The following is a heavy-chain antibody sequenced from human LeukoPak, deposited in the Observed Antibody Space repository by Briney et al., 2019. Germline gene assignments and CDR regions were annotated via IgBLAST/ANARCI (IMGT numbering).Heavy chain of an antibody. J-gene: IGHJ5*02. Sequence: GGSLRLFCAASGFTFRSYWMHWVRQAPGKGLVLVSRVATDGTGPSYADSVKGRFTISRDNAKNTLYLQMNSLSAEDTAVYYCARDMGPYGGNPGGSWGQGTLVTVSS. CDR1: GFTFRSYW. V-gene: IGHV3-74*01. CDR2: VATDGTGP. D-gene: IGHD4-23*01. CDR3: ARDMGPYGGNPGGS.